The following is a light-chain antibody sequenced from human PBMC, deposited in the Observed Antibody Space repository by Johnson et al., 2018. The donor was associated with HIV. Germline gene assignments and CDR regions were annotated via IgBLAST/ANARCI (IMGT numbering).Light chain of an antibody. CDR3: GTWDSSLSAYV. CDR2: ENT. Sequence: QSVLTQPPSVSAAPGQKVNISCSGSSSNIGNNYVSWYQQLPGTAPKLLIYENTKRPSGIPDRFSGSKSGPSATLGITGLQTGDEADYYCGTWDSSLSAYVFGTGTKVTVL. J-gene: IGLJ1*01. CDR1: SSNIGNNY. V-gene: IGLV1-51*02.